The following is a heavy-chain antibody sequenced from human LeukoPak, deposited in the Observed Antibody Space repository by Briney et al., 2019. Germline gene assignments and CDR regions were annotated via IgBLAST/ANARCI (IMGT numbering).Heavy chain of an antibody. J-gene: IGHJ5*02. V-gene: IGHV4-34*01. Sequence: PSETLSLTCAVYGGSFSGYYWNWIRQPLGKGLEWIGEINHSGTTNYNPSLKSRVTISVDTSKNQFSLRLSSVTAADTAVYYCARGNFYDSSSYYPSWGQGTLVTVSS. CDR3: ARGNFYDSSSYYPS. CDR1: GGSFSGYY. D-gene: IGHD3-22*01. CDR2: INHSGTT.